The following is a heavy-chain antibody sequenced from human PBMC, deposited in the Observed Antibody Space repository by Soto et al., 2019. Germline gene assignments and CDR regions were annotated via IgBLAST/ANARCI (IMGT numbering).Heavy chain of an antibody. V-gene: IGHV4-31*03. J-gene: IGHJ5*02. CDR1: GGSISSGGYY. D-gene: IGHD3-22*01. CDR2: IYYSGST. CDR3: ARDGASESSGYNWFDP. Sequence: TLSLTCTVSGGSISSGGYYWNWIRQHPGKGLEWIGYIYYSGSTYYNPSLRSRLTISLDTSKNQFSLKLSSVTAADTAVYYCARDGASESSGYNWFDPWGQGTLVTV.